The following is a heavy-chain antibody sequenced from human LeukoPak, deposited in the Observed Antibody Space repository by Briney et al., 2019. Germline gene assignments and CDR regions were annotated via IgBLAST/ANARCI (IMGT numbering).Heavy chain of an antibody. V-gene: IGHV4-4*07. D-gene: IGHD3-22*01. CDR2: IYTSGST. CDR1: GASISSYY. J-gene: IGHJ5*02. Sequence: SETLSLTCTVSGASISSYYWSWIRQPAGKGLEWIGRIYTSGSTNYNPSLKSRVTMSVDTSKNQFSLKLSSVTAADTAVYYCARDTYYYDSSGYWWFDPWGQGTLVTVSS. CDR3: ARDTYYYDSSGYWWFDP.